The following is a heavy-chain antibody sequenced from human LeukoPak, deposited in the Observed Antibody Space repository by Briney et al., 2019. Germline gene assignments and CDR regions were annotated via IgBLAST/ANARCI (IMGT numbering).Heavy chain of an antibody. Sequence: GRHLRLSCAASGFTFSSYAMHWVRQAPGKGLEWVAVISYDGSNKYYADSVKGRFTISRDNSKNTLYLQMNSLRAEDTAVYYCARDPYGSGSYLEYWGQGTLVTVSS. V-gene: IGHV3-30-3*01. CDR2: ISYDGSNK. D-gene: IGHD3-10*01. J-gene: IGHJ4*02. CDR3: ARDPYGSGSYLEY. CDR1: GFTFSSYA.